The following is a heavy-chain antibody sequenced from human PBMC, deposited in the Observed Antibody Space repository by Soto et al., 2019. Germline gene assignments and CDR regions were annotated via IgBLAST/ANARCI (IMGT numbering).Heavy chain of an antibody. CDR2: IRTKPNSYAT. CDR3: TGHERDAKNLPY. CDR1: GLSFRGSA. D-gene: IGHD2-2*01. J-gene: IGHJ4*02. Sequence: GGSLRLSCVASGLSFRGSAIHWVRQASGKGLEWVAHIRTKPNSYATTYAASVKGRFTISRDDSKNMAFLQMNSLKIEDTAVYYCTGHERDAKNLPYWGQGTLVTVSS. V-gene: IGHV3-73*01.